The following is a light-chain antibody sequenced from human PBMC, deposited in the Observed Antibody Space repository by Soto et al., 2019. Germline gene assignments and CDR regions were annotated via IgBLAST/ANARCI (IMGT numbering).Light chain of an antibody. CDR1: SSDVGGFNY. CDR3: NSYTSSSTDV. CDR2: DVT. Sequence: QSALTQPASVSGSPGQSITISCTGTSSDVGGFNYVSWYQQHPGKAPKLMIYDVTNRPSGVSYRFSGSNSGNTASLTIAGLQAEDEADYYCNSYTSSSTDVFGTGTKVTVL. V-gene: IGLV2-14*03. J-gene: IGLJ1*01.